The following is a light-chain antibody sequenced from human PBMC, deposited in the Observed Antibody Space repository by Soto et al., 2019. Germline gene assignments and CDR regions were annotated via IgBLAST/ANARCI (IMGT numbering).Light chain of an antibody. Sequence: EIVLTKSPATLSLSPGESAALSCRASQSVSSYLAWYQQKPCQAPRLLIYDASKRATGIPARFRGSGSGTDCPLTLSGLEPADSAVFYCQQRSNWPRTFGQGTKLDIK. CDR2: DAS. CDR3: QQRSNWPRT. J-gene: IGKJ2*01. V-gene: IGKV3-11*01. CDR1: QSVSSY.